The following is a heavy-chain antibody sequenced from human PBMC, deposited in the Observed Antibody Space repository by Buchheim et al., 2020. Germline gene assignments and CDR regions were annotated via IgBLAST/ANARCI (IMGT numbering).Heavy chain of an antibody. V-gene: IGHV3-53*04. CDR3: ARGYVYYYCVMDV. Sequence: EVQLVESGGGLVQPGGSLRLSCAASGFTVSSNYMSWVRQAPGKGLEWVSVINSGGSTYYADSVKGRFTISRHNYKNTLYFQMNSLGAEDTAVYYCARGYVYYYCVMDVWGQGTT. CDR2: INSGGST. J-gene: IGHJ6*01. D-gene: IGHD6-13*01. CDR1: GFTVSSNY.